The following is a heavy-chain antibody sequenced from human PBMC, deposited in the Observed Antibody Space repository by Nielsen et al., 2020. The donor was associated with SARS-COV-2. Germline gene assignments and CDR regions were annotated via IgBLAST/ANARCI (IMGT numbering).Heavy chain of an antibody. CDR3: ARGGAVAGTYGMDV. J-gene: IGHJ6*02. CDR2: ISSSGSTI. V-gene: IGHV3-48*03. CDR1: GFTFSSYE. Sequence: GESLKISCAASGFTFSSYEMNWVRQAPGKGLEWVSYISSSGSTIYYADSVKGRFTISRDNAKNSLYLQMNSLRDEDTAVYYCARGGAVAGTYGMDVWGQGTTVTVSS. D-gene: IGHD6-19*01.